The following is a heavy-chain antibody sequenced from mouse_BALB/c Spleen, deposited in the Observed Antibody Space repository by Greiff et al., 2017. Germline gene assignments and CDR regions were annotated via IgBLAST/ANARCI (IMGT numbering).Heavy chain of an antibody. CDR3: ARGRAMDY. V-gene: IGHV5-6-5*01. CDR2: ISSGGST. Sequence: EVMLVESGGGLVKPGGSLKLSCAASGFTFSSYAMSWVRQTPEKRLEWVASISSGGSTYYPDSVKGRFTISRDNARNILYLQVSSLRSEDTAMYYCARGRAMDYWGQGTSVTVSS. CDR1: GFTFSSYA. J-gene: IGHJ4*01.